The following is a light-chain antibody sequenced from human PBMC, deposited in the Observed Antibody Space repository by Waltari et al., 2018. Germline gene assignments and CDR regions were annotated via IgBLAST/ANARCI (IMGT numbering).Light chain of an antibody. Sequence: EIVLTQSPCTLSLSPGERATLSCRASQSLSSTYLAWYQQKPGQAPRLLIYGASSRATGIPDRFSGSGSGTDFTLSISRLEPEDSAVYYCQQYGRSPYTFGQGTKLEIK. CDR1: QSLSSTY. CDR3: QQYGRSPYT. CDR2: GAS. J-gene: IGKJ2*01. V-gene: IGKV3-20*01.